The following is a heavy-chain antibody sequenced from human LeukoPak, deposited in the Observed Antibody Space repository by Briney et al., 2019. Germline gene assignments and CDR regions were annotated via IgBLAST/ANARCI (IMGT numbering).Heavy chain of an antibody. CDR3: ARGTHYYGSGSYYNEPLDY. Sequence: GGSLRLSCADSGFTFSSYAMHWVRQAPGKGLEYVSAISSDGGSTYYANSVKGRFTISRDNSKNTLYLQMGSLRAEDMAVYYCARGTHYYGSGSYYNEPLDYWGQGTLVTVSS. J-gene: IGHJ4*02. V-gene: IGHV3-64*01. CDR1: GFTFSSYA. D-gene: IGHD3-10*01. CDR2: ISSDGGST.